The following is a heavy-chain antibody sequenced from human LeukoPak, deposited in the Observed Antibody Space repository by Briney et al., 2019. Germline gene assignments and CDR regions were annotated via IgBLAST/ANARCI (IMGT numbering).Heavy chain of an antibody. J-gene: IGHJ4*02. Sequence: GGSLTLSCAASGFTLRTSWMHWVRHAPGKGLVWVSLINSDGTSTIYADSVKGRFTISRDTAKNTLYLEMNRLRADDTAVYYCARGGYHHGFDYWGQGTRVTVSS. CDR2: INSDGTST. CDR3: ARGGYHHGFDY. V-gene: IGHV3-74*01. D-gene: IGHD5-18*01. CDR1: GFTLRTSW.